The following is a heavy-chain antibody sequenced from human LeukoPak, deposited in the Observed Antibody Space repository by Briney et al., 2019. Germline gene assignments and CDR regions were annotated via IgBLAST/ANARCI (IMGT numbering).Heavy chain of an antibody. J-gene: IGHJ4*02. Sequence: GGSLRLSCAASGFTFSSYAMSWVRQAPGKGLEWVSAISGSGGSTYYADSVKGRFTISRDNSKNTLYLQMNSLRAEDTAVYYCARVVDSYGSYYFDYWGQGTLVTVSS. V-gene: IGHV3-23*01. CDR2: ISGSGGST. CDR3: ARVVDSYGSYYFDY. D-gene: IGHD5-18*01. CDR1: GFTFSSYA.